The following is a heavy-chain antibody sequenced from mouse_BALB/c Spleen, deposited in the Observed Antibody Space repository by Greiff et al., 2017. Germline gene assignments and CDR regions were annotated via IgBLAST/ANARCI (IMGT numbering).Heavy chain of an antibody. CDR1: GYTFTSYY. D-gene: IGHD1-2*01. CDR2: INPSNGGT. Sequence: QVQLQQPGAELVKPGASVKLSCKDSGYTFTSYYMYWVKQRPGQGLEWIGGINPSNGGTNFNEKFKSKATLTVDKSSSTAYMQLSSLTSEDSAVYYCTRSGTTAAWFAYWGQGTLVTVSA. CDR3: TRSGTTAAWFAY. J-gene: IGHJ3*01. V-gene: IGHV1S81*02.